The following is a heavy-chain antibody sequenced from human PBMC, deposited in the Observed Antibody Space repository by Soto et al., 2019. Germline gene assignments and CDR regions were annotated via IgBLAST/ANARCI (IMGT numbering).Heavy chain of an antibody. J-gene: IGHJ6*02. CDR2: IYYSGST. D-gene: IGHD2-15*01. CDR1: GGSISSSSYF. CDR3: ASVGYCSGGSCYGLDV. V-gene: IGHV4-39*01. Sequence: SETLSLTCTVSGGSISSSSYFWGWIRQPQGKGLEWVGSIYYSGSTYYNPSLKSRVTIFVDTSMNQFSLRLSSVTAADTAVYYCASVGYCSGGSCYGLDVWGQGXTVTVYS.